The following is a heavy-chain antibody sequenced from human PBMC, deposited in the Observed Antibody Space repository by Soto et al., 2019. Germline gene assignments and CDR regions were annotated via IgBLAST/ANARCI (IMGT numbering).Heavy chain of an antibody. CDR1: GYSISSGYY. Sequence: SETLSLTCAVSGYSISSGYYWGWIRQPPGKGLEWIGSIYHSGSTYYNPSLKSRVTISVDTSKNQFSLKLSSVTAADTAVYYCAGQTSSSWYPAQFDYWGQGTLVTVS. J-gene: IGHJ4*02. CDR2: IYHSGST. D-gene: IGHD6-13*01. V-gene: IGHV4-38-2*01. CDR3: AGQTSSSWYPAQFDY.